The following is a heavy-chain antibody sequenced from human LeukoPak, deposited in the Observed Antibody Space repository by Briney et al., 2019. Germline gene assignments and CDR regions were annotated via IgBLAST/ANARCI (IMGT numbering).Heavy chain of an antibody. CDR3: AKDYYDSSGYIFDY. D-gene: IGHD3-22*01. J-gene: IGHJ4*02. CDR1: GFTFSSYA. Sequence: PGGSLRLSCAASGFTFSSYAMSWVRQAPGKGLEWVSAISGSGGSTYYADSVKGRFTISRDNSKTTLYLQMNSLRAEDTAVYYCAKDYYDSSGYIFDYWGQGTLVTVSS. CDR2: ISGSGGST. V-gene: IGHV3-23*01.